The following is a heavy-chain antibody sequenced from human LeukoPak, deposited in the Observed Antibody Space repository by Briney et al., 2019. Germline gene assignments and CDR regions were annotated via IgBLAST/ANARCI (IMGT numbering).Heavy chain of an antibody. J-gene: IGHJ4*02. V-gene: IGHV4-39*01. CDR3: GRGYYYFDY. CDR1: GGSISSSTYY. D-gene: IGHD3-22*01. CDR2: IYYSGST. Sequence: GSLRLSCTVSGGSISSSTYYWGWIRQPPGKGLEWIGSIYYSGSTYYNPSLKSRVTISVDTSKNQFSLNLSSVTAADTAVYYCGRGYYYFDYWGQGTLVTVSS.